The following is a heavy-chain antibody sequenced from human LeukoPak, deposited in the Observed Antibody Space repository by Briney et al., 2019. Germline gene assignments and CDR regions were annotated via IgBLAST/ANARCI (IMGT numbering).Heavy chain of an antibody. CDR2: TYYRSKWYN. V-gene: IGHV6-1*01. Sequence: SQTLSLTCAISGDSVSSNSAAWNWIRQSPSRGLEWLGRTYYRSKWYNDYAVSVKSRITINPDTSKNQFSLQLNSVTPEDTAVYYCARDSYDSSGYYHTYYFDYWGQGTLVTVSS. CDR1: GDSVSSNSAA. CDR3: ARDSYDSSGYYHTYYFDY. J-gene: IGHJ4*02. D-gene: IGHD3-22*01.